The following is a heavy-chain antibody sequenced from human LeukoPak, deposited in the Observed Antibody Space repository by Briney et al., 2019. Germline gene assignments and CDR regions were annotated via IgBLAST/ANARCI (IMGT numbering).Heavy chain of an antibody. Sequence: PGGSLRLSCAASGFTFSRNGMHWVRQAPGKGLEWVSSISSSSSYIYYADSVKGRFTISRDNAKNSLYLQMNSLRAEDTAVYYCARLLSGYSSSPPGYWGQGTLVTVSS. D-gene: IGHD6-6*01. V-gene: IGHV3-21*01. CDR2: ISSSSSYI. CDR3: ARLLSGYSSSPPGY. CDR1: GFTFSRNG. J-gene: IGHJ4*02.